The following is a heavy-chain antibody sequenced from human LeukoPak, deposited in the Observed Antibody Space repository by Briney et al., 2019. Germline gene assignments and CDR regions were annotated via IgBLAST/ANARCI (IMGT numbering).Heavy chain of an antibody. CDR1: GFTVSSNY. CDR3: AREEDYYGSGSYYSYY. J-gene: IGHJ4*02. D-gene: IGHD3-10*01. Sequence: GGSLRLSCAASGFTVSSNYMSWVRQAPGKGLEWVSVIYSGGSTYYADSVKGRFTISRDNSKNTLYLQMNSLRAEDTAVYYCAREEDYYGSGSYYSYYWGQGTLVTASS. CDR2: IYSGGST. V-gene: IGHV3-66*01.